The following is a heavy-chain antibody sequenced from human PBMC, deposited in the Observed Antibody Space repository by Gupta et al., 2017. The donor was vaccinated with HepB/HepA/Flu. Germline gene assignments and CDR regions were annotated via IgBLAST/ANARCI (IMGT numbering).Heavy chain of an antibody. CDR3: ARVWCSSTSCAPPHYYYMDV. J-gene: IGHJ6*03. CDR2: IYYSGST. Sequence: QLQLQESGPGLVKPSETLSLTCTVSGGSISSSSYYWGWTRQPPGKGLEWIGSIYYSGSTYYNPSLKSRVTISVDTSKNQFSLKLSSVTAADTAVYYCARVWCSSTSCAPPHYYYMDVWGKGTTVTVSS. V-gene: IGHV4-39*01. CDR1: GGSISSSSYY. D-gene: IGHD2-2*01.